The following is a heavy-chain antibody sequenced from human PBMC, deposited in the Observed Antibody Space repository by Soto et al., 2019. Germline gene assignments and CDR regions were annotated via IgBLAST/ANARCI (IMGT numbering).Heavy chain of an antibody. CDR2: IKQDGSEK. Sequence: GGSLRLSCAASGFTFSSYWMSWVRQAPGKGLEWVANIKQDGSEKYYVDSVKGRFTISRDNAKNSLYLQMNSLRAEDTAVYYCARDRGSLDYYYMDVWGKGTTVTVSS. CDR1: GFTFSSYW. V-gene: IGHV3-7*01. J-gene: IGHJ6*03. CDR3: ARDRGSLDYYYMDV.